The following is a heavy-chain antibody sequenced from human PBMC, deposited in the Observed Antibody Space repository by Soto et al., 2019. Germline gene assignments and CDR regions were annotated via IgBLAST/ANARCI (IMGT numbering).Heavy chain of an antibody. V-gene: IGHV1-69*02. CDR3: ARGSDSSGYAFDY. CDR2: IIPILGIA. CDR1: GGTFSSYT. D-gene: IGHD3-22*01. Sequence: QVQLVQSGAEVKKPGSSVKVSCKASGGTFSSYTISWVRQAPGQGLEWMGRIIPILGIANYAQKFQGRVTITADKATSTAYRELSSLRSEDTAVYYCARGSDSSGYAFDYWGQGTLVTVSS. J-gene: IGHJ4*02.